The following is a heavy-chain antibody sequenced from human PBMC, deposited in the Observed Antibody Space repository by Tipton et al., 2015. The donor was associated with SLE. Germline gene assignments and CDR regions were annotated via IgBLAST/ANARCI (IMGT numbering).Heavy chain of an antibody. J-gene: IGHJ4*02. Sequence: RSLRLSCAASGLTFSSYAMHWVRQAPGKGLEWVAVISYDGSNKYYADSVKGRFAISRDNSKNTLYLQMNSLRAEDTAVYYCARALLPRYGFDYWGQGTLVTVSS. CDR2: ISYDGSNK. V-gene: IGHV3-30*09. D-gene: IGHD2-21*01. CDR1: GLTFSSYA. CDR3: ARALLPRYGFDY.